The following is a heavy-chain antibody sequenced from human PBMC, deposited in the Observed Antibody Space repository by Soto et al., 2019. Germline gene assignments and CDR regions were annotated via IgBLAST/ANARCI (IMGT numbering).Heavy chain of an antibody. J-gene: IGHJ4*02. CDR1: GFAFNNYG. D-gene: IGHD2-2*01. CDR3: AREDSIIIPAVSDF. CDR2: ISKSDYT. Sequence: PGGSLRLSCTVSGFAFNNYGINWVRQAPGKGLEWVSSISKSDYTYYSDSVTGRFTISRDNAKNSVSLQMNTLRVEDTAVYYCAREDSIIIPAVSDFWGQGTLVTVFS. V-gene: IGHV3-21*01.